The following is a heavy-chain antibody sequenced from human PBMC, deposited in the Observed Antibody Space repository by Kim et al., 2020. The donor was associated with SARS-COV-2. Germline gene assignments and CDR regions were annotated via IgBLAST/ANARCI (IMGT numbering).Heavy chain of an antibody. Sequence: SETLSLTCTVSGGSISSNYWSWIRQPPGKGLEWIGYISYRGSTNYNPSLKSRVTISMDTSKNHFSLKLSSVTAADTAVYYCARGNDCSGGSCYVDYWGQGTLVTVSS. J-gene: IGHJ4*02. CDR3: ARGNDCSGGSCYVDY. CDR1: GGSISSNY. D-gene: IGHD2-15*01. CDR2: ISYRGST. V-gene: IGHV4-59*01.